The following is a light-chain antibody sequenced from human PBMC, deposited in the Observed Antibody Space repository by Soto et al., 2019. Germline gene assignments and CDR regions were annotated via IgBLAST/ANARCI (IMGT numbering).Light chain of an antibody. V-gene: IGKV1-39*01. J-gene: IGKJ4*01. Sequence: DIQMTQSPSSLSASVGDRVTISCRASQSISTYLNWYQHKPGQAPSLLIYVASSLQSGVPSRFSGSGSGTDFTLTISSLQPEDFATDYCQQSHSAPLTFGGGTKVEIK. CDR1: QSISTY. CDR2: VAS. CDR3: QQSHSAPLT.